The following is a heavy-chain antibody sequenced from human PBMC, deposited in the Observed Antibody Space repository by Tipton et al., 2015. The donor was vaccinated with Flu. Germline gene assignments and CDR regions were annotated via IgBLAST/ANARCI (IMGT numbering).Heavy chain of an antibody. CDR2: IGSAGDT. Sequence: GSLRLSCAASGFTFSLYDIHWVRQVTGKSLEWVSAIGSAGDTHYSDSVKGRFTITRDNVKNSLYLQMSSLRVGDTAVYYCARGPLPDSNWYNGMDVWGQGTTVTVSS. CDR3: ARGPLPDSNWYNGMDV. V-gene: IGHV3-13*01. D-gene: IGHD6-13*01. J-gene: IGHJ6*02. CDR1: GFTFSLYD.